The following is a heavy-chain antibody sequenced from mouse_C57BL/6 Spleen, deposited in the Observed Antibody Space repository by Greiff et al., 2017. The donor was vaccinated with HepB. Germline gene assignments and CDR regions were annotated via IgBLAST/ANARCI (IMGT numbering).Heavy chain of an antibody. V-gene: IGHV1-4*01. CDR2: INPSSGDT. Sequence: QVQLQQSGAELARPGASVKMSCKASGYTFTSYTMHWVNQRPGQGLEWIGYINPSSGDTKYNQNFTDKATLTVDKSSSTAYMQLSSLTSEDSAVYYCARSSPYAMDYWGQGTSVTVSS. J-gene: IGHJ4*01. CDR3: ARSSPYAMDY. CDR1: GYTFTSYT.